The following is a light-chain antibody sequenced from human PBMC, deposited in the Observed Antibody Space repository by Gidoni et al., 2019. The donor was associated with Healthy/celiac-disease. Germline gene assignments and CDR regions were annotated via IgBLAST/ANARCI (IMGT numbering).Light chain of an antibody. CDR1: QSVSSSY. Sequence: DMVLKPSPGTLSLSPGERATISCRASQSVSSSYLAWYQQKPGQAPRLLIYGASSRATGIPDRCSSSRSATNFTLTIIRLEPEDFAVYYCQQYGSSPPYTFGQGTKLEIK. V-gene: IGKV3-20*01. J-gene: IGKJ2*01. CDR2: GAS. CDR3: QQYGSSPPYT.